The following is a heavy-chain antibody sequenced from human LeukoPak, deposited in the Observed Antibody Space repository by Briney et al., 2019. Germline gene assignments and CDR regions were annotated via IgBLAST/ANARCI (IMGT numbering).Heavy chain of an antibody. V-gene: IGHV3-23*01. J-gene: IGHJ6*02. D-gene: IGHD5-18*01. Sequence: GGSLRPSCAASGFTFSSYAMSWVRQAPGKGLEWVSAISGSGGSTYYADSVKGRFTISRDNSKNTLYLQMNSLRAEDTAVYYCAKGDSSSYYYGMDVWGQGTTVTVSS. CDR1: GFTFSSYA. CDR3: AKGDSSSYYYGMDV. CDR2: ISGSGGST.